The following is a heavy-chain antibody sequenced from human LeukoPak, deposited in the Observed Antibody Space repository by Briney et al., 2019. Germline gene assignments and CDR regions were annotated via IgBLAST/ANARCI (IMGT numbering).Heavy chain of an antibody. J-gene: IGHJ6*03. CDR1: GGSIMSYY. V-gene: IGHV4-4*07. Sequence: PSETLSLTCTVSGGSIMSYYWSWIRQPAGKGLEYIGRIYSSGSTNYNPSLKSRVTISVDKSKNQFSLTLSSVTAADTAVYYCARVGGNSYYYSFLDVWGRGTMVTVSS. D-gene: IGHD4-23*01. CDR3: ARVGGNSYYYSFLDV. CDR2: IYSSGST.